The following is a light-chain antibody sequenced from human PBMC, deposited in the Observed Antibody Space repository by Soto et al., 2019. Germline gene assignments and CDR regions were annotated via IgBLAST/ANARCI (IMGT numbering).Light chain of an antibody. CDR3: QHYGSSLWT. CDR1: ESVSSSY. CDR2: AAS. Sequence: EIVLTQSPGTLSVSPGETVTLSGRASESVSSSYLAGYQQKPGQAPRLLIYAASSRATGIPDRFSGSGSGTDFTLTISRLEPEDFAVYYCQHYGSSLWTFGQGTKVEIK. V-gene: IGKV3-20*01. J-gene: IGKJ1*01.